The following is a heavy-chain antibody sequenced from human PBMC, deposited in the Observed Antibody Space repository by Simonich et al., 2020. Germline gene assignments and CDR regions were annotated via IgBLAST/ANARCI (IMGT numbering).Heavy chain of an antibody. CDR1: GFTFSSYS. CDR2: IRSSISYI. CDR3: ARKRFLEWFFDY. V-gene: IGHV3-21*01. J-gene: IGHJ4*02. D-gene: IGHD3-3*01. Sequence: EVQLVESGGGLVKPGGSLRLSCAASGFTFSSYSMNWVRQAPGKWMGWVSSIRSSISYIYNADSVKGRFTISRDNAKNSLYLQMNSLRAEDTAVYYCARKRFLEWFFDYWGQGTLVTVSS.